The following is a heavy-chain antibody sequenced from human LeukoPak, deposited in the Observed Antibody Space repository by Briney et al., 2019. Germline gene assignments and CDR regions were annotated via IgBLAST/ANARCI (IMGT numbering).Heavy chain of an antibody. Sequence: VSSISSSSSYEYYADSLKGRFTISRDNAKNSLYLQMNSLRAEDTAVYYCARDRDYVIDYWGQGTLVTVSS. V-gene: IGHV3-21*01. CDR3: ARDRDYVIDY. CDR2: ISSSSSYE. D-gene: IGHD4-17*01. J-gene: IGHJ4*02.